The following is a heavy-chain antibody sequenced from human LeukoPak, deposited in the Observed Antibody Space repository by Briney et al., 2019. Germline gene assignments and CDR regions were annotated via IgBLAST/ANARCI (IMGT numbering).Heavy chain of an antibody. J-gene: IGHJ4*02. V-gene: IGHV3-23*01. Sequence: PGGSLRLSCAASGFTFSSYSMNWVRQAPGKGLEWVSSFSGSGGSTYYADSVKGRFIISRDNSKNTLYLQMNSLRAEDTAVYYCARSGLIRFDYWGQGTLVTVSS. D-gene: IGHD2-15*01. CDR2: FSGSGGST. CDR1: GFTFSSYS. CDR3: ARSGLIRFDY.